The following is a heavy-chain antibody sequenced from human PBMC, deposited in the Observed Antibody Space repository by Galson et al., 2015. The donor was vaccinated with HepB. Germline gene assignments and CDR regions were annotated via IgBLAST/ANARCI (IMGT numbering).Heavy chain of an antibody. Sequence: SLRLSCAASGFTFDDYAMHWVRQAPGKGLEWVSGISWNSGSIGYADSVKGRFTISRDNAKNSLYLQMNSLRAEDTALYYCAKDDYRRIAAAGTLVYWGQGTLVTVSS. CDR2: ISWNSGSI. V-gene: IGHV3-9*01. CDR3: AKDDYRRIAAAGTLVY. D-gene: IGHD6-13*01. CDR1: GFTFDDYA. J-gene: IGHJ4*02.